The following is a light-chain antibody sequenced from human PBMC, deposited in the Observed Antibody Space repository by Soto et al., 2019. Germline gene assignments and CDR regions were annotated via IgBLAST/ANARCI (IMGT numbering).Light chain of an antibody. V-gene: IGKV3-11*01. J-gene: IGKJ4*01. CDR3: QQRSNWPPLT. CDR2: DAS. Sequence: EIVLTQSPATLSLSPGERATLSCRASQSVSRYLAWYQQKPGQAPRLLIYDASNRATGIPARFSGSGSGTDFTLTISSLEPEDFAVYYCQQRSNWPPLTF. CDR1: QSVSRY.